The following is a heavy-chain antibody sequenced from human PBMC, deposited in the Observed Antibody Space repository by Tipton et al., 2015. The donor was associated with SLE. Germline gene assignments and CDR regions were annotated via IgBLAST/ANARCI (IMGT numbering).Heavy chain of an antibody. V-gene: IGHV4-4*07. CDR2: IHSSGST. CDR1: GGSISSYY. D-gene: IGHD1-26*01. CDR3: ARHFSGSYSFDY. Sequence: TLSPTCTVFGGSISSYYWSWIRQPAGKGLEWIGQIHSSGSTSYNPSLKSRVSISVDMSKNQVSLKLSSVTAADTALYYCARHFSGSYSFDYWGQGKLVTVSS. J-gene: IGHJ4*02.